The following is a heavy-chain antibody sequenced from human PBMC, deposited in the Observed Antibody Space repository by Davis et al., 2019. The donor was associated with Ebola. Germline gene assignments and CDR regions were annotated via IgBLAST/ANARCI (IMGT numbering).Heavy chain of an antibody. V-gene: IGHV4-34*01. CDR2: INHSGST. D-gene: IGHD1-26*01. Sequence: MPSETLSLTCAVSGGSFSGYYWSWIRQPPGKGLEWIGEINHSGSTYYNPSLKSRVTISVDTSKNQFSLKLSSVTAADTAVYYCARDPGVGAARDYWGQGTLVTVSS. CDR1: GGSFSGYY. J-gene: IGHJ4*02. CDR3: ARDPGVGAARDY.